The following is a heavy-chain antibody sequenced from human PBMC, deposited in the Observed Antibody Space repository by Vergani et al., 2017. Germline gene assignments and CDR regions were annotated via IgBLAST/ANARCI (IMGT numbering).Heavy chain of an antibody. V-gene: IGHV3-30-3*01. CDR3: ARGGAALKAWFDP. D-gene: IGHD6-6*01. J-gene: IGHJ5*02. CDR2: ISYDGSNK. CDR1: GFTFSSYA. Sequence: QVQLVESGGGVVQPVRSLRLSCAASGFTFSSYAMHWVRQAPGKGLEWVAVISYDGSNKYYADSVKGRFTISRDNSKNTLYLQMNSLRAEDTAVYYCARGGAALKAWFDPWGQGTLVTVSS.